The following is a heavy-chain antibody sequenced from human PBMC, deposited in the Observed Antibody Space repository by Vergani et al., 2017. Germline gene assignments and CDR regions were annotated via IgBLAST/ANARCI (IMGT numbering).Heavy chain of an antibody. Sequence: QVQLQESGPGLVKPSETLSLTCTVSGGSISSYYWSWIRQPPGKGLEWIGYIYYSGSTNYNPSLKSRVTISVDTSKNQFSLQLSSVTAADTAVYYCARLLTIFGVVPDYWGQGTLVTVSS. CDR3: ARLLTIFGVVPDY. CDR2: IYYSGST. J-gene: IGHJ4*02. CDR1: GGSISSYY. V-gene: IGHV4-59*08. D-gene: IGHD3-3*01.